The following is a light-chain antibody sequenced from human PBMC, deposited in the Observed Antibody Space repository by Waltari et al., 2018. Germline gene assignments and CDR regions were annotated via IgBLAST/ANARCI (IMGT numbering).Light chain of an antibody. J-gene: IGKJ3*01. Sequence: DIVMTQTPLSLSVTPGQPASIPCTSSQSLLHSDGKTYLYWYLQKPDQPPQILIYEVSNLFSGVPDRFSGIGSGTDFTLKISRVEPEDVWVYYCMQSIQLPPFTFGPGTKVDIK. CDR2: EVS. CDR1: QSLLHSDGKTY. CDR3: MQSIQLPPFT. V-gene: IGKV2D-29*01.